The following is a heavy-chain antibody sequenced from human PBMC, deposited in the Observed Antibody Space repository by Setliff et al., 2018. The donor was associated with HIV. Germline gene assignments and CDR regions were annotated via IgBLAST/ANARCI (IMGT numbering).Heavy chain of an antibody. V-gene: IGHV1-69*04. Sequence: GASVKVSCKTSGDTFRTEAINWVRQAPGQGLEWMGRSIPILGIGNDEQAQKFQGRVTITTDESTSTAYMELSSLRSEDTAVYYCARADSSNWYHVDYWGQGTLVTVSS. CDR2: SIPILGIG. D-gene: IGHD6-13*01. CDR3: ARADSSNWYHVDY. J-gene: IGHJ4*02. CDR1: GDTFRTEA.